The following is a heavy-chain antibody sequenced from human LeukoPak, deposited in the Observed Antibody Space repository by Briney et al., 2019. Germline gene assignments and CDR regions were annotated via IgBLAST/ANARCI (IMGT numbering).Heavy chain of an antibody. V-gene: IGHV3-21*01. CDR3: ARGQASDFDY. J-gene: IGHJ4*02. CDR1: GFTFSSYS. Sequence: GGSLRLSCAASGFTFSSYSMNWVRQAPGKGLEWVSSISSSSYIYYADSVKGRFTISRDSAKNSLYLQMNSLRAEDTAVYYCARGQASDFDYWGQGTLVTVSS. CDR2: ISSSSYI.